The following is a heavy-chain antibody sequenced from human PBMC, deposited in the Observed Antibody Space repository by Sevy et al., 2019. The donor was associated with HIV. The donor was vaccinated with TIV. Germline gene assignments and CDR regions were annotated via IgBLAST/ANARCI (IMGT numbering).Heavy chain of an antibody. V-gene: IGHV4-39*02. CDR2: IHYSGGT. CDR1: GGSFSTSYY. CDR3: ANMGSGYYFYFEL. D-gene: IGHD3-22*01. J-gene: IGHJ4*02. Sequence: SETLSLTCTVSGGSFSTSYYWGWVRQPPGKGPEWIGCIHYSGGTYYNPSLKSRVSISVDTSKNSFALKLSSVTAADTAVYYCANMGSGYYFYFELWGQGTLVTVSS.